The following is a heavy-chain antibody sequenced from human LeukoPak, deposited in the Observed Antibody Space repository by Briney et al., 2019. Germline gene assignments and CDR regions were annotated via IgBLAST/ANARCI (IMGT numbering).Heavy chain of an antibody. Sequence: GGSLRLSCAASGFTFSAYGFHRVRQAPGKGLEWVAIKRYDGSNKHYPDSVKGRFTISRDNSKNTLYLQMNSLRAEDTAIYYCARARLEGTGPHWFDPWGQGTLVTVSS. CDR3: ARARLEGTGPHWFDP. CDR1: GFTFSAYG. J-gene: IGHJ5*02. D-gene: IGHD1-1*01. CDR2: KRYDGSNK. V-gene: IGHV3-30*02.